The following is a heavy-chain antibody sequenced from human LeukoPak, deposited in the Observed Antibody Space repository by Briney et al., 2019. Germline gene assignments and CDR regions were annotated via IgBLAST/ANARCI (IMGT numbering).Heavy chain of an antibody. Sequence: GGSLRLSCAASGFTFSSSWMHWVRQAPGKGLVWVSRIYSDGSSTNYADSVKGRFTISRDNAKNTLYLQMNSLRAEDTAVYYCARDWKLDYWGQGTLVTVSS. V-gene: IGHV3-74*01. CDR1: GFTFSSSW. CDR3: ARDWKLDY. CDR2: IYSDGSST. D-gene: IGHD1-1*01. J-gene: IGHJ4*02.